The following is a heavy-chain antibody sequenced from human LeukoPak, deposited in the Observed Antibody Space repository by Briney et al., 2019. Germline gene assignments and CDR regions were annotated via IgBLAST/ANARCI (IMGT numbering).Heavy chain of an antibody. V-gene: IGHV4-34*01. J-gene: IGHJ4*02. CDR2: INHSGST. CDR1: GGSFSGYY. CDR3: ANGHYYDSSGYYSY. D-gene: IGHD3-22*01. Sequence: SETLSLTCAVYGGSFSGYYWSWIRQPPGKGLEWIGEINHSGSTNYNPSLKSRVTISVDTSKNQFSLKLSFVTAADTAVYYCANGHYYDSSGYYSYWGQGTLVTVSS.